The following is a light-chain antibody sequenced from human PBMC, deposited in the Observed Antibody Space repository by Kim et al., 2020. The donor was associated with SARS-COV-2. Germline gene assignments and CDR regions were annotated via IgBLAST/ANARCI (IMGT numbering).Light chain of an antibody. J-gene: IGLJ1*01. CDR1: KLGDKY. V-gene: IGLV3-1*01. Sequence: SYELTQPPSVSVSPGQTASKTCSGDKLGDKYACWYQQKPGQSPVLVIYQDSKRPSGIPERFSGSNSGNTATLTISGTQAMDEADYYCQAWDSSTYVFGTWTKVTVL. CDR3: QAWDSSTYV. CDR2: QDS.